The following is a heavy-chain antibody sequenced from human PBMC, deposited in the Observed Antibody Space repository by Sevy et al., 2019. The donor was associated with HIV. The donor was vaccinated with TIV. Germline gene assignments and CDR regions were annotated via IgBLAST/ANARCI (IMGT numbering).Heavy chain of an antibody. V-gene: IGHV3-30-3*01. J-gene: IGHJ4*02. D-gene: IGHD6-19*01. Sequence: GGSLRLSCAASGFSISPYAFHWVRQAPGKGLEWVALMSYDGSTRYYADSAKGRFPISKDNSKNTLYLQMNSLRIEDTAIYYCAGDAVYSTGWYAGYWGQGTLVTVSS. CDR2: MSYDGSTR. CDR1: GFSISPYA. CDR3: AGDAVYSTGWYAGY.